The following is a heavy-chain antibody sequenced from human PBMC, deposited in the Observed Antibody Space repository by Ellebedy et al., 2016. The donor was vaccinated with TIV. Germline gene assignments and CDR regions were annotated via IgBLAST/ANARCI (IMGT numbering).Heavy chain of an antibody. V-gene: IGHV4-59*01. D-gene: IGHD6-19*01. CDR2: IYYSGST. Sequence: SETLSLXXTVSGGSISSYYWSWIRQPPGKGLEWIGYIYYSGSTNYNPSLKSRVTISVDTSKNQFSLKLSSVTAADTAVHYCARTRWVAVAGYYFDYWGQGTLVTVSS. CDR1: GGSISSYY. CDR3: ARTRWVAVAGYYFDY. J-gene: IGHJ4*02.